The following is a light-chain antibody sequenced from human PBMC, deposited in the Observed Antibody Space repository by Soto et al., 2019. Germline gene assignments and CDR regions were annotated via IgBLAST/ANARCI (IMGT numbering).Light chain of an antibody. Sequence: DIQMTQSPSTLPASVGDRVTITVLASQSIGSLLAWYQQKPGKAPKLLIYDASNVESGVPSRFSGSVSGTEFTLTITSLQPDDLATYYCQRYNTFSWTFGQGTKVDIK. V-gene: IGKV1-5*01. J-gene: IGKJ1*01. CDR2: DAS. CDR1: QSIGSL. CDR3: QRYNTFSWT.